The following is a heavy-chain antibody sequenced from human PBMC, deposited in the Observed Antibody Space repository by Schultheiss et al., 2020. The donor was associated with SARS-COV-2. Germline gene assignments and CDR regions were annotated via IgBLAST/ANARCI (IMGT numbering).Heavy chain of an antibody. CDR3: AAAGNAYYYWDAFDI. CDR2: ISHDGGNK. CDR1: GFTFSTYA. J-gene: IGHJ3*02. V-gene: IGHV3-30-3*01. Sequence: GGSLRLSCAASGFTFSTYAMNWVRQAPGKGLEWVAVISHDGGNKDYADSVKGRFTISRDNSNNTLFLQMNSLRAEDTAVYYCAAAGNAYYYWDAFDIWGQGTMVTVSS. D-gene: IGHD3-22*01.